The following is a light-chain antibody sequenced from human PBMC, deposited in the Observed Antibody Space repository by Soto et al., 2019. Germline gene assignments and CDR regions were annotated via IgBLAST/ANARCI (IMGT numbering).Light chain of an antibody. J-gene: IGKJ4*01. V-gene: IGKV1-9*01. CDR2: AAS. CDR3: QQLHSYPLT. CDR1: QGISTF. Sequence: LTITCRAGQGISTFLAWYQQTPRKAPKLLIYAASTLQSGVPSRFSGSGSGTDFTLTISSLQPEDFATYYCQQLHSYPLTFGGGTKVDIK.